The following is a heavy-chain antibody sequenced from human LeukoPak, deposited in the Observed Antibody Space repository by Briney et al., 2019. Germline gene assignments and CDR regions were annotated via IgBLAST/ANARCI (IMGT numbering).Heavy chain of an antibody. CDR3: AKEGVATAPLLGYYMDV. CDR1: GFTFSSYG. CDR2: IWYGGSNK. J-gene: IGHJ6*03. Sequence: GGSLRLSCAASGFTFSSYGMHWVRQAPGKGLEWLAVIWYGGSNKYYADSVKGRFTISRDNSKNTLYLQMNSLRAEDTAVYYCAKEGVATAPLLGYYMDVWGKGTTVTVSS. D-gene: IGHD5-12*01. V-gene: IGHV3-30*02.